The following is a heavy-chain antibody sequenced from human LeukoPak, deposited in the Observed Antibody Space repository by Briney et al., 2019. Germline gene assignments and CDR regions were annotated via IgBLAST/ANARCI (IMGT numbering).Heavy chain of an antibody. CDR3: AREWAGYGSGSYYYY. D-gene: IGHD3-10*01. J-gene: IGHJ4*02. CDR1: GYTFTGYY. Sequence: ASVKVSCKASGYTFTGYYMHWVRQAPGQGLEWMGGIIPLFGTANYAQRFLGRVIITADESTSTTHMYLSSLKSEDTAVYYCAREWAGYGSGSYYYYWGQGTLVTVSS. V-gene: IGHV1-69*13. CDR2: IIPLFGTA.